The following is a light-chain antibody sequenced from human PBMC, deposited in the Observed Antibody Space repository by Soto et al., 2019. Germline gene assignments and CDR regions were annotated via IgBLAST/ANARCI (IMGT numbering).Light chain of an antibody. CDR3: HSSDSRMSGWG. V-gene: IGLV1-40*01. J-gene: IGLJ3*02. CDR2: ENT. CDR1: SSNIGAGFD. Sequence: QSVLTQPPSVSGAPGQRVTISCTGSSSNIGAGFDVHWYQQLPGTAPKLLIFENTDRPSGVPDRFSGSKSGTSASLAITGLQAEDAADYYCHSSDSRMSGWGFVGGTQLTVL.